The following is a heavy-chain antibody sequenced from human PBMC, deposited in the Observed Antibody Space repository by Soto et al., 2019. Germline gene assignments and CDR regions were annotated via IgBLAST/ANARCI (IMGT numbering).Heavy chain of an antibody. D-gene: IGHD3-16*01. CDR2: IWYDGSNK. Sequence: QVQLVESGGGVVQPGRSLRLSCAASGFTFSSYGMHWVRQAPGKGLEWVAVIWYDGSNKYYADSVKGRFTISRDNSKKTLYLQMNSLRSEDTAVYYCARDRHGNYDYVWGSFDYWGQGTLVTVSS. CDR1: GFTFSSYG. V-gene: IGHV3-33*01. CDR3: ARDRHGNYDYVWGSFDY. J-gene: IGHJ4*02.